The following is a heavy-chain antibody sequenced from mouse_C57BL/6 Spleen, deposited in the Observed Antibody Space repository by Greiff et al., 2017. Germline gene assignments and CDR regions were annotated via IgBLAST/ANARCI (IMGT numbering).Heavy chain of an antibody. CDR3: AKSLPDYAMDY. CDR2: IDPSDSYT. Sequence: QVQLQQPGAELVKPGASVKLSCKASGYTFTSYWMQWVKQRPGPGLEWIGEIDPSDSYTNYNQKFKGKATLTVDTSSSTAYMQLSSLTSEDSAVYYCAKSLPDYAMDYWGQGTSVTVSS. CDR1: GYTFTSYW. V-gene: IGHV1-50*01. D-gene: IGHD6-1*01. J-gene: IGHJ4*01.